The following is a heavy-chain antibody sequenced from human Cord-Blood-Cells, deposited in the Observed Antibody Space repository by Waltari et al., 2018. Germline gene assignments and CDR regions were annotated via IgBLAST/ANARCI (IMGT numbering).Heavy chain of an antibody. D-gene: IGHD3-22*01. CDR1: GFTVSSNY. V-gene: IGHV3-53*01. Sequence: EVQLVESGGGLIQPGGSLRLSCAASGFTVSSNYMSWVRQAPGKGLEWVSVIYSGGSTYYADSVKGRFTISRDNSKKTLYLQMNSLRAEDTVAYYCARERDDSSGYYVYWYFDLWGRGTLVTVSS. CDR3: ARERDDSSGYYVYWYFDL. CDR2: IYSGGST. J-gene: IGHJ2*01.